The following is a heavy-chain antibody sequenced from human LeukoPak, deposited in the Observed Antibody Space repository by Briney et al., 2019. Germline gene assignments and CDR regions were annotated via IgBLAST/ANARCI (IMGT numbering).Heavy chain of an antibody. V-gene: IGHV1-2*02. J-gene: IGHJ4*02. Sequence: ASVKVSCKASGYTFTGYYMHWVRQAPGQGLEWMGWINPNSGGTNYAQKFQGRVTMTRDTSISTAYMELSRLRSDDTAVYYCARDGRRPVSMVRGVPPDYWGQGTLVTVSS. CDR1: GYTFTGYY. CDR2: INPNSGGT. D-gene: IGHD3-10*01. CDR3: ARDGRRPVSMVRGVPPDY.